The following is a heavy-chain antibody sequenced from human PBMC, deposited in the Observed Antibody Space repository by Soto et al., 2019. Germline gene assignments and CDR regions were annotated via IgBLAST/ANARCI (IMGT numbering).Heavy chain of an antibody. J-gene: IGHJ4*02. CDR3: ARSWKGGIDY. CDR2: IYYSGST. CDR1: GGSITSGDYY. D-gene: IGHD3-16*01. V-gene: IGHV4-30-4*01. Sequence: QVQLQESGPGLVKPSQTLSLTCTVSGGSITSGDYYWSWIRQPPGKGLEWIGSIYYSGSTYYIPSLKGRVTISEDTSKNQFSMKLSSVTAADPALYYCARSWKGGIDYWGQGTLVTVAS.